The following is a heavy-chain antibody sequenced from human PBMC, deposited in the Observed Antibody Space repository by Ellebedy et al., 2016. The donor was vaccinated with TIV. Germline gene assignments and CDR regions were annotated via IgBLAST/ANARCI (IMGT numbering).Heavy chain of an antibody. V-gene: IGHV3-23*01. J-gene: IGHJ4*02. D-gene: IGHD6-19*01. Sequence: PGGSLRLSCAASGFTFSSYAMSWVRQAPGKGLEWVSTISNTGSRTYYADSVEGRFIISRDNSKRTLYLQMNSLRAEDTAVYYCAKGRGGGSDSSAHRYYFDSWGLGTLVTVSS. CDR3: AKGRGGGSDSSAHRYYFDS. CDR1: GFTFSSYA. CDR2: ISNTGSRT.